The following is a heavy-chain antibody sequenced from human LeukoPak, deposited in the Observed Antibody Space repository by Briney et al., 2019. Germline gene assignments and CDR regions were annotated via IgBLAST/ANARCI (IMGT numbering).Heavy chain of an antibody. J-gene: IGHJ4*02. CDR3: ARDSGGTFLFDS. Sequence: GGSLRLSRAGSGFTFSNYGLSWVRHAPGKGLKWVSTISFSGDNTHYADSVKGRFTISRDNFKNTVYLQMSSLRAEDAAIYYCARDSGGTFLFDSWGQGTLVTVAS. CDR1: GFTFSNYG. D-gene: IGHD1-26*01. CDR2: ISFSGDNT. V-gene: IGHV3-23*01.